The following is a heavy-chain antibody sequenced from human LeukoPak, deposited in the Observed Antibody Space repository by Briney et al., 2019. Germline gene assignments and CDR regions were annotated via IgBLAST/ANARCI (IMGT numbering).Heavy chain of an antibody. V-gene: IGHV3-23*01. CDR3: AKHSGHDSIYYYMDV. Sequence: GRSLRLSCAASGIAFSSYAMNWVRQPPGKGLEWVTAISGNGGSKYYADSVKGRFTISRDNSKNTLYLQMNSLRAEDTAVYYCAKHSGHDSIYYYMDVWGKGTTVTVSS. CDR2: ISGNGGSK. D-gene: IGHD5-12*01. J-gene: IGHJ6*03. CDR1: GIAFSSYA.